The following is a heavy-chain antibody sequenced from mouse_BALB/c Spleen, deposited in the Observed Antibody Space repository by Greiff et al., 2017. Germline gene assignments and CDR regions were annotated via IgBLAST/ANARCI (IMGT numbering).Heavy chain of an antibody. J-gene: IGHJ2*01. CDR1: GYTFTSYW. D-gene: IGHD2-2*01. CDR2: INPSNGRT. CDR3: ARHGYDSY. Sequence: VQLQQSGAELVKPGASVKLSCKASGYTFTSYWMHWVKQRPGQGLEWIGEINPSNGRTNYNEKFKSKATLTVDKSSSTAYMQLSSLTSEDSAVYYCARHGYDSYWGQGTTLTVSS. V-gene: IGHV1S81*02.